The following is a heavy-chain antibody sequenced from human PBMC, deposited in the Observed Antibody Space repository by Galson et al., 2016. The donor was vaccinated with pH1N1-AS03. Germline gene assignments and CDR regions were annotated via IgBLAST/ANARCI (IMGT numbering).Heavy chain of an antibody. Sequence: LRLSCAASGFTFSSYGMHWVRQAPGKGLEWVAFIRYDGSNKYYADSVKGRFTISRDNSKNTLYLQMNSLRAEDTAVYYCARDPDSVAGTSLDWYFDLWGRGTLVTVSS. V-gene: IGHV3-30*02. J-gene: IGHJ2*01. CDR1: GFTFSSYG. CDR3: ARDPDSVAGTSLDWYFDL. D-gene: IGHD6-19*01. CDR2: IRYDGSNK.